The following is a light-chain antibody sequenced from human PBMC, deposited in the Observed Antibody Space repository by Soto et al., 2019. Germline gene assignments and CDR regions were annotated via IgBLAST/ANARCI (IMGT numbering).Light chain of an antibody. J-gene: IGKJ4*01. CDR1: QGISSY. V-gene: IGKV1-9*01. CDR3: QQLNSYPL. CDR2: AAS. Sequence: IQLTQSPSSLSASVGDRVTITCRASQGISSYLAWYQQKPGKAPKLLIYAASTLQSGVPSRFSGSGSGTDFTLIISSLQPEDFATYYCQQLNSYPLFGGGTKVEIK.